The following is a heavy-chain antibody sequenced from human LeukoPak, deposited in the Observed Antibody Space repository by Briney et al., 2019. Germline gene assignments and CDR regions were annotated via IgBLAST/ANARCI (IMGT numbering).Heavy chain of an antibody. J-gene: IGHJ4*02. Sequence: PGRSLRLSCAASGFTFDDYAMHWVRQAPRKGLEWVSGISWNSGSIGYADSVKGRFTISRDNAKNSLYLQMNSLRAEDMALYYCAKDLTGYSSGWFDYWGQGTLVTVSS. D-gene: IGHD6-19*01. CDR1: GFTFDDYA. CDR3: AKDLTGYSSGWFDY. V-gene: IGHV3-9*03. CDR2: ISWNSGSI.